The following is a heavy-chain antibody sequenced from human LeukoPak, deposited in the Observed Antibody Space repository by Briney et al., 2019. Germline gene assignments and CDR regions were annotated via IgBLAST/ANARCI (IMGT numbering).Heavy chain of an antibody. V-gene: IGHV4-61*02. CDR3: ARGRADYDILTGYFKLVTWHY. Sequence: SETLSLTCTVSGGSISSGSYYWSWIRQPAGKGLEWIGRIYTSGSTNYNPSLKSRVTISVDTSKNQFSLKLSSVTAADTAVYYCARGRADYDILTGYFKLVTWHYWGQGTLVTVSS. J-gene: IGHJ4*02. CDR2: IYTSGST. D-gene: IGHD3-9*01. CDR1: GGSISSGSYY.